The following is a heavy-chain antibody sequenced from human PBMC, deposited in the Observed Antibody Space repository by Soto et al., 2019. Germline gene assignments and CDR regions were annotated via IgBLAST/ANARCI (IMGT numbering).Heavy chain of an antibody. CDR3: ASPRGYCSGGNCSPGAFDI. J-gene: IGHJ3*02. D-gene: IGHD2-15*01. CDR2: IYPGDSDT. Sequence: PGESLKICFKGSGYSFTSYWTGLVRQIPGKGLEWMGIIYPGDSDTIYSPSFQGQVTISADKSISTAYLQWSSMKASDTAMYYCASPRGYCSGGNCSPGAFDIWGQGTMVTVSS. CDR1: GYSFTSYW. V-gene: IGHV5-51*01.